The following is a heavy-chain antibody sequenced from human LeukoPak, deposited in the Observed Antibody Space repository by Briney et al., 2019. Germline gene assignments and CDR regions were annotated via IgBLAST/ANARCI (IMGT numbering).Heavy chain of an antibody. Sequence: PSETLSLTCTVSGGSINNYYWSWIRQPPGKGLEWIGHIYYSGSSDYNPSLKSRVTISVDTSKNQFSLNLRSVTAADAAVYYCARESNRVWAPGAFDIWGQGTMVTVSS. V-gene: IGHV4-59*01. CDR3: ARESNRVWAPGAFDI. CDR2: IYYSGSS. D-gene: IGHD3-16*01. J-gene: IGHJ3*02. CDR1: GGSINNYY.